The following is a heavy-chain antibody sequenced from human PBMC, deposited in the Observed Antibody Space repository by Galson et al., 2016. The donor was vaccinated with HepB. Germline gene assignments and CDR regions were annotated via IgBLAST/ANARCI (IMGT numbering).Heavy chain of an antibody. Sequence: SLRLSCAASGFTFSSYGMHWVRQAPGKGLEWVAVIWYDGSNKYYADSVKGRFTISRDNSKNTLYLQMNSLRAEDTAVYYCARDLVGVMYYFDYWGQGTRVTVSS. CDR3: ARDLVGVMYYFDY. CDR2: IWYDGSNK. D-gene: IGHD3-22*01. J-gene: IGHJ4*02. CDR1: GFTFSSYG. V-gene: IGHV3-33*01.